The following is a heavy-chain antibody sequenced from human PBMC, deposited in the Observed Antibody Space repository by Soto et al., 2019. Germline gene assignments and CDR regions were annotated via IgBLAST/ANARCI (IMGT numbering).Heavy chain of an antibody. CDR2: INSDGSST. Sequence: EVQLVESGGGLVQPGGSLRLSCAASRFTFSSFWFHWVRQAPGKGLVWVSHINSDGSSTSYADSVKGRFTISRDNPKNTLYLQMNSRRAEDTALYYGGSAAYRSSQTFLFDPWAQGTLVTVSS. CDR1: RFTFSSFW. D-gene: IGHD6-13*01. V-gene: IGHV3-74*01. CDR3: GSAAYRSSQTFLFDP. J-gene: IGHJ5*02.